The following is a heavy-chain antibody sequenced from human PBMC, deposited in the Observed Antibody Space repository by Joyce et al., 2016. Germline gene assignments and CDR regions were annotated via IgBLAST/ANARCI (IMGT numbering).Heavy chain of an antibody. D-gene: IGHD2-2*02. Sequence: EVQLLESGGGLVQPGGSLRLYCVASGFTFSSYAMSWVRRGPGKGLGWVSSISGSGGSTYYGDSGEGRFTIYRDNSKIALYLQMIGLRAGDTVVYYCARGMVPCVVLPAAIRNDAVALWGRGPMVAVTS. CDR1: GFTFSSYA. V-gene: IGHV3-23*01. CDR2: ISGSGGST. J-gene: IGHJ3*01. CDR3: ARGMVPCVVLPAAIRNDAVAL.